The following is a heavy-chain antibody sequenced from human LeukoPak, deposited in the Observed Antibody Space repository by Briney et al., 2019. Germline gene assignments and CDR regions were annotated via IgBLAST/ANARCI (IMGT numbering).Heavy chain of an antibody. CDR3: PTDIAAAGNAGRYFAY. V-gene: IGHV3-30*02. D-gene: IGHD6-13*01. CDR2: IGYDGSNK. J-gene: IGHJ4*02. CDR1: GFTFSSYG. Sequence: GGSRRLSCAASGFTFSSYGMHWVRQAPGKGLEWVAFIGYDGSNKYYADSVKGRVTISRDSSKNTLYLRMNSPRAEDTSVYWFPTDIAAAGNAGRYFAYSGQGTPVTVS.